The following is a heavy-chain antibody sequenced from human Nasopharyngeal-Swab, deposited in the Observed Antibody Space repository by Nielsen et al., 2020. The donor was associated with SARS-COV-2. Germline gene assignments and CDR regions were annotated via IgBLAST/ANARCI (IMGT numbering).Heavy chain of an antibody. D-gene: IGHD1-26*01. Sequence: GGSLRLSCAASGFTFSNAWMSWVRQAPGKGLEWVGRIKSKTDGGTTDYAAPVKGRFTISRDDSKNTLYLQMNSLKTEDTAVYYCTNSGSYEGNYYYYYMDVWGKGTTVTVSS. CDR2: IKSKTDGGTT. CDR1: GFTFSNAW. J-gene: IGHJ6*03. V-gene: IGHV3-15*01. CDR3: TNSGSYEGNYYYYYMDV.